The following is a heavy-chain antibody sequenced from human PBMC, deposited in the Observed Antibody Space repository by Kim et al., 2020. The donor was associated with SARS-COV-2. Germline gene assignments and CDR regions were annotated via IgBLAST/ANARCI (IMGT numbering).Heavy chain of an antibody. J-gene: IGHJ3*02. V-gene: IGHV4-59*08. CDR1: GGSISSYY. Sequence: SQTLSLTCTVSGGSISSYYWSWIRQPPGKGLEWIGYIYYSGSTNYNPSLKSRVTISVDTSKNQFSLKLSSVTAADTAVYYCARHMGGAYCGGDCYPGDAFDIWGQGTMVTVSS. CDR3: ARHMGGAYCGGDCYPGDAFDI. D-gene: IGHD2-21*02. CDR2: IYYSGST.